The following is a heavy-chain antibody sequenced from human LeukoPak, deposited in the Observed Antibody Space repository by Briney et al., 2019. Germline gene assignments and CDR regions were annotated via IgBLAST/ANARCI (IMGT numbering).Heavy chain of an antibody. CDR3: AGEYGDYLSNWFDP. CDR2: INVGNGNT. CDR1: GYTFTSYA. J-gene: IGHJ5*02. Sequence: ASVKVSCKASGYTFTSYAMHWVRQAPGQRLEWMGWINVGNGNTKYSQEFQGRVTITRDTSASTAYMELSSLRSEDMAVYYCAGEYGDYLSNWFDPWGQGTLVTVSS. V-gene: IGHV1-3*03. D-gene: IGHD4-17*01.